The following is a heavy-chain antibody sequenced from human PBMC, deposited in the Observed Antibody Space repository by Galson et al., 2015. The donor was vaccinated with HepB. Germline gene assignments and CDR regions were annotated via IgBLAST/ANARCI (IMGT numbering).Heavy chain of an antibody. J-gene: IGHJ5*02. CDR2: IYTSGST. CDR3: VRDRGARGVNPWFDP. D-gene: IGHD3-10*01. CDR1: GGSISSGSYY. Sequence: QVQLQESGPGLVKPSETLSLTCTVSGGSISSGSYYWSWIRQPAGKGLEWIGRIYTSGSTNYNPSLKSRVTMSVDTSKNQFSLKLSSVTAADTAVYYCVRDRGARGVNPWFDPWGQGTLVTVSS. V-gene: IGHV4-61*02.